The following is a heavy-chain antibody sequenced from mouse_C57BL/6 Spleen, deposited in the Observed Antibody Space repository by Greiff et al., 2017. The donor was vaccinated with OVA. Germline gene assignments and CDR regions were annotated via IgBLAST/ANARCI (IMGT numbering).Heavy chain of an antibody. J-gene: IGHJ4*01. CDR2: IYPRSGNT. CDR1: GYTFTSYG. CDR3: ARAGDSSGYYAMDY. V-gene: IGHV1-81*01. D-gene: IGHD3-2*02. Sequence: VQLQQSGAELARPGASVKLSCKASGYTFTSYGISWVKQRTGQGLEWIGEIYPRSGNTYYNEKFKGKATLTADKSSSTAYMEIRSLTSEDSAVYFCARAGDSSGYYAMDYWGQGTSVTVSS.